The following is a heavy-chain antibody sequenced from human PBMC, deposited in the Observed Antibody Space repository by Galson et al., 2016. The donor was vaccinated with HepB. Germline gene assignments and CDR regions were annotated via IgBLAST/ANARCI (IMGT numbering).Heavy chain of an antibody. V-gene: IGHV1-18*01. J-gene: IGHJ5*02. CDR3: ARVLGGYDFYP. Sequence: SVKVSCKASGYTFTGYYMHWVRQAPGQGLEWMGWINAYNGNTNYAQSFQGRVTMTTDTSTGTAYMELWNLRSDDTALYYCARVLGGYDFYPWGQGTLVTVSS. D-gene: IGHD5-12*01. CDR1: GYTFTGYY. CDR2: INAYNGNT.